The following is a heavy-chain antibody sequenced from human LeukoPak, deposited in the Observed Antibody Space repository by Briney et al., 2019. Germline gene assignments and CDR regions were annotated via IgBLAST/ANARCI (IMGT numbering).Heavy chain of an antibody. V-gene: IGHV4-30-2*01. CDR1: GGSISSGGYY. J-gene: IGHJ1*01. D-gene: IGHD6-13*01. Sequence: SETLSLTCTVSGGSISSGGYYWSWIRQPPGKGLEWIGYIYHSGSTYYNPSLKSRVTISVDRSKNQFSLKLSSVTAADTGVYYCARARSAAGTMRYFQHWGQGTLVTVSS. CDR2: IYHSGST. CDR3: ARARSAAGTMRYFQH.